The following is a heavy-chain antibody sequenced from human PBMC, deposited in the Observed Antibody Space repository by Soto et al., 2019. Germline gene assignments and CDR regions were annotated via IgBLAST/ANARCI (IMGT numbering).Heavy chain of an antibody. Sequence: GGSLRLSCAASGFTFSSYAMSWVRQAPGKGLEWVSAISGSGGSTYYADSVKGRFTISRDNSKNTLYLQMNSLRAEDTAVYYCAKKIAYCGGDCYLTPVIDYWGQGTLVTVSS. V-gene: IGHV3-23*01. J-gene: IGHJ4*02. D-gene: IGHD2-21*01. CDR3: AKKIAYCGGDCYLTPVIDY. CDR2: ISGSGGST. CDR1: GFTFSSYA.